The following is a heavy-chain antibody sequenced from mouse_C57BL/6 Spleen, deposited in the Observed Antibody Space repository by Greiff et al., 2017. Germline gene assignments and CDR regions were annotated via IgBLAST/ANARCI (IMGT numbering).Heavy chain of an antibody. V-gene: IGHV1-69*01. D-gene: IGHD1-1*01. CDR3: ARGDYYGSSPYYFDY. J-gene: IGHJ2*01. CDR2: IDPSDSYT. Sequence: QVQLQQPGAELVMPGASVKLSCKASGYTFTSYWMHWVKPRPGQGLEWIGEIDPSDSYTNYNQKFKGKSTLTVDKSSSTAYMQLSSLTSEDSAVYYCARGDYYGSSPYYFDYWGQGTTLTVAS. CDR1: GYTFTSYW.